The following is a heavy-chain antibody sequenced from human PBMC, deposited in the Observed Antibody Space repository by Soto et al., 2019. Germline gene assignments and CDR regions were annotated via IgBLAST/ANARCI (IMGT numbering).Heavy chain of an antibody. CDR2: ISSDGSDK. D-gene: IGHD2-15*01. CDR3: ATGSAVARQELDY. Sequence: QVQLVESGGGVVQPGRSLRLSCAASGFTFSNFGMHWVRQAPGKGLEWVTTISSDGSDKYYSDSVQGRFTISRDNSKDTLFLQLNSLRVEDTAVYYCATGSAVARQELDYWGQGTLVTVSS. J-gene: IGHJ4*02. V-gene: IGHV3-30*03. CDR1: GFTFSNFG.